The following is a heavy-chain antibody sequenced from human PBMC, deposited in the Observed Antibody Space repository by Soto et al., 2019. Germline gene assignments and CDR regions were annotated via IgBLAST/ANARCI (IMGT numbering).Heavy chain of an antibody. D-gene: IGHD3-10*01. CDR3: APWFGAFDY. V-gene: IGHV3-30*03. Sequence: QVQLVESGGGVVQPGRSLRLSCAASPFTFSSYGMHWVRQAPGKGLEWVAVISYDGSNKYYADSVKGRFTISRDNSKNPLYLQMNSLRAEGTAVYYCAPWFGAFDYWGQGTLVTVSS. CDR1: PFTFSSYG. J-gene: IGHJ4*02. CDR2: ISYDGSNK.